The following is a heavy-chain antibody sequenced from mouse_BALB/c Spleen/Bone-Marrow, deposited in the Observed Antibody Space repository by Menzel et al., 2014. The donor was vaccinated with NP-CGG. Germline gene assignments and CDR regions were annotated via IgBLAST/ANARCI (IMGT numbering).Heavy chain of an antibody. CDR1: GYTFTSYW. Sequence: LKQSGSELVRPGASVKLSCKASGYTFTSYWMHWVKQRPGQGLEWIGNIYPGSGSTNYDEKFKSKATLTVDTSSSTASMKLSSLTSEDSAVYYCTRVYYYGSPWFAYWGQGTLVTISA. CDR2: IYPGSGST. D-gene: IGHD1-1*01. J-gene: IGHJ3*01. V-gene: IGHV1S22*01. CDR3: TRVYYYGSPWFAY.